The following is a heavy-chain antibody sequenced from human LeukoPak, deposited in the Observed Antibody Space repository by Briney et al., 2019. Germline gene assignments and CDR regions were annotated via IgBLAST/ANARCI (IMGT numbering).Heavy chain of an antibody. V-gene: IGHV4-39*01. J-gene: IGHJ1*01. D-gene: IGHD3-22*01. Sequence: TSETLSLTCTVSGDSISSSNSYWGWIRQPPGKGLEWIGSIFYSGSTYYNPSLKSRVTISVDTSKNQFSLKLSSVTAADTAVYYCARKAARESSGYYDAHFQHWGQGTLVTVSS. CDR3: ARKAARESSGYYDAHFQH. CDR2: IFYSGST. CDR1: GDSISSSNSY.